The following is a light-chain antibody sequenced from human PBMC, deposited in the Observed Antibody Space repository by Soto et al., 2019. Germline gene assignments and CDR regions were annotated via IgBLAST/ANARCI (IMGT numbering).Light chain of an antibody. V-gene: IGLV4-69*01. CDR3: QTWGTGSASGV. J-gene: IGLJ7*01. CDR2: VNSGGSH. Sequence: QSVLTQSPSASASLGASVKLTCTLSSGHSNYAIAWHQQQPETGPRYLMKVNSGGSHIKGDGIPDRFSGSSSGAERYLFISSRQSEDEADDYCQTWGTGSASGVFGGGTQLTVL. CDR1: SGHSNYA.